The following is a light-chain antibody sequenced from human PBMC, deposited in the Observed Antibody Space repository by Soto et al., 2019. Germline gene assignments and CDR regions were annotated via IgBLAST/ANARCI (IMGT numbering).Light chain of an antibody. J-gene: IGLJ1*01. V-gene: IGLV2-11*01. CDR1: SSDVGGYNY. Sequence: QSVLTQPRSVSGSPGQSVTISCTGTSSDVGGYNYVSWYQQHPGKAPKLMIYDVSKRPSGVPDRFSGSRSGNTASLTISGLQAEDEADYYCCSYAGSHTLYVFGTGTKVT. CDR3: CSYAGSHTLYV. CDR2: DVS.